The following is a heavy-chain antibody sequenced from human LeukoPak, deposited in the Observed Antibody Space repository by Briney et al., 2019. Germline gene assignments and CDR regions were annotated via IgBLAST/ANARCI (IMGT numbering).Heavy chain of an antibody. CDR1: GGSINSHF. Sequence: SETLSLTCTISGGSINSHFWSWIRQPAGKGLEWIGRIHSTGNPNYNPSLRSRVTMSVDTSKNRFSLQVSSVTAADTAVYYCARDWYPNTVGLYFDFWGQGTLVTVSS. D-gene: IGHD6-13*01. J-gene: IGHJ4*02. CDR3: ARDWYPNTVGLYFDF. CDR2: IHSTGNP. V-gene: IGHV4-4*07.